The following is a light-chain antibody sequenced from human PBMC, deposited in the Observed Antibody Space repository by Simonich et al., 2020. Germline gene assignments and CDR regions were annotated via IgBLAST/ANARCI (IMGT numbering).Light chain of an antibody. CDR3: SSYTSSSTVV. CDR2: DVS. Sequence: QSALTQPASVSGSPGQSITISCTGTSSDVGGYNYVSLYQQHPGKAPKLMIYDVSIRPSGVSNRVSCSKSGNTASLTISGLQAEDEADYYCSSYTSSSTVVFGGGTKLTVL. V-gene: IGLV2-14*03. CDR1: SSDVGGYNY. J-gene: IGLJ2*01.